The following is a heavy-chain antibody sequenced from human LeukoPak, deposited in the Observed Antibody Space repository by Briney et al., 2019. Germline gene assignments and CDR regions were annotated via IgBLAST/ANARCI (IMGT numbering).Heavy chain of an antibody. D-gene: IGHD3-22*01. CDR1: GFTFSSYE. CDR2: ITSSGSAI. CDR3: AGTLSGYFRSSRPPEDY. J-gene: IGHJ4*02. Sequence: TGGSLRLSCAASGFTFSSYEMNWVRQAPGKGLEWVSYITSSGSAIYYADSVKGRFTISRDNAEKSLSLQMNSLRAEDTAVYYCAGTLSGYFRSSRPPEDYWGQGTLVTVSS. V-gene: IGHV3-48*03.